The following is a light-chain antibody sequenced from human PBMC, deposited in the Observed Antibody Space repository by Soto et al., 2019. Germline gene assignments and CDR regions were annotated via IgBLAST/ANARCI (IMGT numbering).Light chain of an antibody. V-gene: IGKV1-5*03. Sequence: IQMTQSPSSLSASVGDRVTITCRASQTVYSWLAWYQQKPGKAPKLLISEASTLQSGVPSRFAGSGSGTEFTLAISRLQPDDFATYYCQQYSSYSPYTFGQGTKVDIK. CDR1: QTVYSW. CDR2: EAS. CDR3: QQYSSYSPYT. J-gene: IGKJ2*01.